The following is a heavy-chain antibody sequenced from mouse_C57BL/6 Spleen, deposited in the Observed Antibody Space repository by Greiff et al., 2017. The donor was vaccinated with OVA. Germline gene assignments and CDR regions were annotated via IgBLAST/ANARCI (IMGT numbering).Heavy chain of an antibody. V-gene: IGHV5-17*01. D-gene: IGHD4-1*01. CDR2: ISSGSSTI. CDR1: GFTFSDYG. CDR3: ARGANWDYAMDY. Sequence: EVKVVESGGGLVKPGGSLKLSCAASGFTFSDYGMHWVRQAPEKGLEWVAYISSGSSTIYYADTVKGRFTISRDNAKNTLFLQMTSLRSEDTAMYYCARGANWDYAMDYWGQGTSVTVSS. J-gene: IGHJ4*01.